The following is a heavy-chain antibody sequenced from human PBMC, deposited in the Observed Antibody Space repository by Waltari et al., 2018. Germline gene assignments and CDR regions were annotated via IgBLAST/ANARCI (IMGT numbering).Heavy chain of an antibody. CDR3: AREREYRDHGGLDY. CDR1: GFTFSSYS. V-gene: IGHV3-48*01. Sequence: EVQLVESGGGLVQPGGSLRLSCAASGFTFSSYSMNWVRQAPGKGLEWFSYISSSSSTIYYADSVKGRFTISRDNAKNSLYLQMNSLRAEDTAVYYCAREREYRDHGGLDYWGQGTLVTVSS. J-gene: IGHJ4*02. D-gene: IGHD4-17*01. CDR2: ISSSSSTI.